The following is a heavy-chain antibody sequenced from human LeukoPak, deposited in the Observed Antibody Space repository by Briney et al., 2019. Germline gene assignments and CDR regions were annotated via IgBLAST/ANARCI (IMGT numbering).Heavy chain of an antibody. CDR2: IYYSGST. D-gene: IGHD3-9*01. CDR3: ARGLLNYDILTGYYGDAFDI. Sequence: PSETLSLTRTVSGGSISSYYWSWIRQPPGKGLEWIGYIYYSGSTNYNPSLKSRVTISVDTSKNQFSLKLSSVTAADTAVYYCARGLLNYDILTGYYGDAFDIWGQGTMVTVSS. V-gene: IGHV4-59*01. CDR1: GGSISSYY. J-gene: IGHJ3*02.